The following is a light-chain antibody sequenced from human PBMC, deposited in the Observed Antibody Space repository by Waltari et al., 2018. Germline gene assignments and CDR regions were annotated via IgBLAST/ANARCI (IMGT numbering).Light chain of an antibody. CDR3: QQYYSWPLT. J-gene: IGKJ4*01. Sequence: EVVMTPSPATLSVSPGDRATLSCRASQGVGNKLAWYQQKPGQAPRPLIDAASTRATGISARFSGSGSGTDFALTIDSLQSEDFAVYYCQQYYSWPLTFGGGTILEIK. CDR1: QGVGNK. CDR2: AAS. V-gene: IGKV3D-15*01.